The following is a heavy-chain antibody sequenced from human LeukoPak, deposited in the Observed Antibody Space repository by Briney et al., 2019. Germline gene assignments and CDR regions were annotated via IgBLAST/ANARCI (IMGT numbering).Heavy chain of an antibody. J-gene: IGHJ6*03. Sequence: PSETLSLTCTVSGGSIISGSYYWSWIRQPPGKGLEWIGYIYYSGSTNYNPSLKSRVTISVDTSKNQFSLKLSSVTAADTAVYYCARSVEGYCSGGSCYSYYYYMDVWGKGTTVTVSS. CDR1: GGSIISGSYY. V-gene: IGHV4-61*01. D-gene: IGHD2-15*01. CDR3: ARSVEGYCSGGSCYSYYYYMDV. CDR2: IYYSGST.